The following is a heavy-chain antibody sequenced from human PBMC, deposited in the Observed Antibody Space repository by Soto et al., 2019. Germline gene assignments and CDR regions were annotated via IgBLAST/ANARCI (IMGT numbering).Heavy chain of an antibody. CDR2: VNPSGGST. CDR3: ARVENCSGGTCYSEYFHR. V-gene: IGHV1-46*01. Sequence: ASVKVSCKASGYLFTAYSMHWVRLAPGQGLEWMGVVNPSGGSTKYAQNFQGRVTMTRDTSTTTIYMELSSLRSDDTAIYYCARVENCSGGTCYSEYFHRWGQGTLVTVSS. D-gene: IGHD2-15*01. CDR1: GYLFTAYS. J-gene: IGHJ1*01.